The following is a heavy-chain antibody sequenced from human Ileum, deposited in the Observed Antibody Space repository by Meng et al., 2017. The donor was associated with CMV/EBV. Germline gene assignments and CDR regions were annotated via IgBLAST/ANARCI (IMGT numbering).Heavy chain of an antibody. D-gene: IGHD3-10*01. Sequence: LSCAAYGFTFSTFAMSWVRQAPGKGVEYVSVIYPGGSDTYYEDYVKGRFIISRDNSKNTLYLQMTSLRVEDTAVYYCAPGGNYVEYWGQGTLVTVSS. CDR2: IYPGGSDT. CDR3: APGGNYVEY. J-gene: IGHJ4*02. CDR1: GFTFSTFA. V-gene: IGHV3-23*03.